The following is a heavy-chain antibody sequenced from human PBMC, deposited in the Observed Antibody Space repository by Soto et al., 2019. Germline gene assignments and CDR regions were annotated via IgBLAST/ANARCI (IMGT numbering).Heavy chain of an antibody. Sequence: SETLSLTCAVSGVSISSGGYSWSWIRQPPGKGLEWIGYIYHCGSTYYNPSLKSRVTISVDRSKNQFALMLSSVTAADTAVYYCARVPDRWGQGTLVTVSS. D-gene: IGHD2-2*01. J-gene: IGHJ5*02. CDR1: GVSISSGGYS. CDR3: ARVPDR. V-gene: IGHV4-30-2*01. CDR2: IYHCGST.